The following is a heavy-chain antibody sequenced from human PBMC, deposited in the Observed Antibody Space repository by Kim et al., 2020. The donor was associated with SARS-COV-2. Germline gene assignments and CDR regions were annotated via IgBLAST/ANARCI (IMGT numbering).Heavy chain of an antibody. J-gene: IGHJ6*02. CDR1: GFTFDDYA. D-gene: IGHD2-21*01. CDR2: ISWNSGSI. V-gene: IGHV3-9*01. CDR3: AKDTIVGGDSYYGMDV. Sequence: GGSLRLSCAASGFTFDDYAMHWVRQAPGKGLEWVSGISWNSGSIGYADSVKGRFTISRDNAKNSLYLQMNSLRAEDTALYYCAKDTIVGGDSYYGMDVWGQGTTVTVSS.